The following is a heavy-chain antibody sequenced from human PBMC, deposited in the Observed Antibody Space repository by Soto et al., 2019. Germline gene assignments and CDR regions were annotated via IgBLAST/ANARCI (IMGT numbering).Heavy chain of an antibody. Sequence: ASVKVSCKVSGYALTELSMHWVRQAPGKGLEWMGGFDPEDGETIYAQKFQGRVTMTEDTSTDTAYMELSSLRSEDTAVYYCATSGPFWSGYFXDYWGQGTLVTVSS. J-gene: IGHJ4*02. CDR2: FDPEDGET. CDR1: GYALTELS. D-gene: IGHD3-3*01. CDR3: ATSGPFWSGYFXDY. V-gene: IGHV1-24*01.